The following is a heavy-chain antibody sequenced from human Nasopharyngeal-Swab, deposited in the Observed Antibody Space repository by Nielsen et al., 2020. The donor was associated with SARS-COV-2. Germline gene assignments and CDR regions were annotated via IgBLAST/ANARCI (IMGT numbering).Heavy chain of an antibody. CDR2: IRYDGSNK. D-gene: IGHD5-24*01. CDR1: GFTFSNYG. CDR3: ARGGWLQIITYFDL. Sequence: GESLKISCAAPGFTFSNYGMHWVRQAPGKGLEWVALIRYDGSNKYYADSVKGRFTISRDNSKNTLYLQMNSLRAEDTAVYYCARGGWLQIITYFDLWGRGTLVTVSS. V-gene: IGHV3-30*02. J-gene: IGHJ2*01.